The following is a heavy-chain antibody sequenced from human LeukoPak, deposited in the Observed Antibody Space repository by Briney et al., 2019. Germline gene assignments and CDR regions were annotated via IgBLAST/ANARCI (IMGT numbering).Heavy chain of an antibody. Sequence: ASVKVSCKVSGYTLTELSMHWVRQAPGKGLEWMGGFDPEDGETIYAQKFQGRVTMTEDTSTDTAYMELSSLRSEDTAVYYCATGGPLSSSWSQQPLSGDAFDIWGQGTMVTVSS. CDR2: FDPEDGET. D-gene: IGHD6-13*01. V-gene: IGHV1-24*01. J-gene: IGHJ3*02. CDR3: ATGGPLSSSWSQQPLSGDAFDI. CDR1: GYTLTELS.